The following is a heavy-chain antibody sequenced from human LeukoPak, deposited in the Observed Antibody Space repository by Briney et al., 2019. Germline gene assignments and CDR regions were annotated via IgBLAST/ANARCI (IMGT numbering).Heavy chain of an antibody. CDR2: LSGSGGST. Sequence: GSLRLSCAASGFTFSSYAMSWVRQAPGKGLEWVLGLSGSGGSTNYADSVKGRFTISRDNSKNTLYLQMNSLGAEDTAVYFCAKGDGFAQTTYFDYWGQGTLVTVSS. V-gene: IGHV3-23*01. J-gene: IGHJ4*02. D-gene: IGHD5-24*01. CDR1: GFTFSSYA. CDR3: AKGDGFAQTTYFDY.